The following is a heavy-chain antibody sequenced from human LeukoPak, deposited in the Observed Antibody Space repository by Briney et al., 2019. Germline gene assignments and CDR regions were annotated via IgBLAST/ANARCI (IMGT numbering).Heavy chain of an antibody. Sequence: SETLSLTCTVSGGSISSGDYYWSWIRQPPGKGLEWIGRIYTSGSTNYNPSLKSRVTMSVDTSKNQFSLKLSSVTAADTAVYYCARVSGGDSEYYFDYWGQGTLVTVSS. CDR2: IYTSGST. CDR3: ARVSGGDSEYYFDY. CDR1: GGSISSGDYY. D-gene: IGHD2-21*02. J-gene: IGHJ4*02. V-gene: IGHV4-61*02.